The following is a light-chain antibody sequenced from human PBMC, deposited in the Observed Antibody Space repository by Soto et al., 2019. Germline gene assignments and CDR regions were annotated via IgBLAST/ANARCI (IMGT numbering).Light chain of an antibody. Sequence: EIGMTQSPATLSLSLGERATLSCRASQSVSSNLAWYQQKPCQAPRLLIYGASTRATGIPARFSGSGSGTEFTLTVSNRQSEDFAVYYWQQYNNWPPWTCEQGTKVEIK. V-gene: IGKV3-15*01. CDR1: QSVSSN. CDR3: QQYNNWPPWT. J-gene: IGKJ1*01. CDR2: GAS.